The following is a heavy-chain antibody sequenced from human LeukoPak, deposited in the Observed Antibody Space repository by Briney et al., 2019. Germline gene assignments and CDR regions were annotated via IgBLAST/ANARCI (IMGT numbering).Heavy chain of an antibody. CDR1: GFTFSSYA. J-gene: IGHJ4*02. D-gene: IGHD3-22*01. V-gene: IGHV3-23*01. CDR3: AKGSYYDSSGSFYLDY. Sequence: GGSLRLSCAASGFTFSSYAMSWVRQAPGKGLEWVSGISGSGDNTYYADSVKGRFTISRDNSKNTLYVQVNSLGTEDTAAYYCAKGSYYDSSGSFYLDYWGQGTLVTVSS. CDR2: ISGSGDNT.